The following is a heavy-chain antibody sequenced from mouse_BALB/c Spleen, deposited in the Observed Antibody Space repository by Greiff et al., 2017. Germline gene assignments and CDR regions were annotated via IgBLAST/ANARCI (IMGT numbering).Heavy chain of an antibody. Sequence: QVQLQQSGPGLVAPSQSLSITCTVSGFSLTSYGVHWVRQPPGKGLEWLGVIWAGGSTNYNSALMSRLSISKDNSKSQVFLKMNSLQTDDTAMYYCARAGSYDYDEAFAYWGQGTLVTVSA. J-gene: IGHJ3*01. CDR3: ARAGSYDYDEAFAY. D-gene: IGHD2-4*01. V-gene: IGHV2-9*02. CDR2: IWAGGST. CDR1: GFSLTSYG.